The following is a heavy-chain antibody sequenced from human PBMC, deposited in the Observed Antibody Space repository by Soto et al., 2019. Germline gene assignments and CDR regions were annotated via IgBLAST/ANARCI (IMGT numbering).Heavy chain of an antibody. Sequence: GESLKISCKASGYSFSTYLISWVRQMPGKGLEYMGKIDPAESDSNYSPSFQGHVTISVDKPISTAYLQWSSLKASDTATYYCARLGHDYSNSGMDVWGQGXTVTVSS. J-gene: IGHJ6*02. CDR3: ARLGHDYSNSGMDV. V-gene: IGHV5-10-1*01. CDR1: GYSFSTYL. D-gene: IGHD4-4*01. CDR2: IDPAESDS.